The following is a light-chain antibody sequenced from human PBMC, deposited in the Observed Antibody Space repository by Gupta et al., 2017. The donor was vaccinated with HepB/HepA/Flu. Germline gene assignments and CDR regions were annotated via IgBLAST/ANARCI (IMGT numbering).Light chain of an antibody. J-gene: IGLJ1*01. CDR2: EDN. CDR1: KVGDKY. Sequence: YALTQPPSVSVSPGQPASITWCGDKVGDKYACWKRQSPGQAHVLVIYEDNNRTSRMHGQFSGSHAGNTATLSIGGTQTMDEADYCCQAWDSTTEVFVGGTKVTVL. CDR3: QAWDSTTEV. V-gene: IGLV3-1*01.